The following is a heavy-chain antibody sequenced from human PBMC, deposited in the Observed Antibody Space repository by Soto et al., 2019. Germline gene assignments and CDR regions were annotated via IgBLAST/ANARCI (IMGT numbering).Heavy chain of an antibody. CDR3: AKGILRGYYDYVWGSYRYDHFDY. V-gene: IGHV3-23*01. J-gene: IGHJ4*02. CDR1: GFTFSSYA. Sequence: EVQLLESGGGLVQPGGSLRLSCAASGFTFSSYAMSWVRQAPGKGLEWVSAISGSGGSTYYADSVKGRFTISRDNSKNTLYLQMNSLIAEDTAVYYCAKGILRGYYDYVWGSYRYDHFDYWGQGTLVTVSS. D-gene: IGHD3-16*02. CDR2: ISGSGGST.